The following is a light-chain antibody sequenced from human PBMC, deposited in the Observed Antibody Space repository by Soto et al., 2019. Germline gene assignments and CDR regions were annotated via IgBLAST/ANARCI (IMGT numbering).Light chain of an antibody. J-gene: IGLJ1*01. Sequence: QSVLTQPPSASGTPGQRVTISCSGSSSNIGSNYVYWYQQLPGTAPKLLMYNNNQRPSGVPDRFSGSKSGTSASLAISGLRSEDEADYYCAAWDDSLSGYVFGTGTKLTVL. V-gene: IGLV1-47*02. CDR1: SSNIGSNY. CDR2: NNN. CDR3: AAWDDSLSGYV.